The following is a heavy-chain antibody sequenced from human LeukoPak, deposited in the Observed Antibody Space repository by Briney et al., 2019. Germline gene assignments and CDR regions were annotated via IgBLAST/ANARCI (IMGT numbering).Heavy chain of an antibody. J-gene: IGHJ4*02. D-gene: IGHD6-19*01. CDR1: GGSISSSSYY. V-gene: IGHV4-39*07. Sequence: SETLSLTCTVSGGSISSSSYYWGWIRQPPGKGLEWIGEINHSGSTNYNPSLKSRVTISVDTSKNQFSLKLSSVTAADTAVYYCARVRSGWYEDYWGQGTLVTVSS. CDR2: INHSGST. CDR3: ARVRSGWYEDY.